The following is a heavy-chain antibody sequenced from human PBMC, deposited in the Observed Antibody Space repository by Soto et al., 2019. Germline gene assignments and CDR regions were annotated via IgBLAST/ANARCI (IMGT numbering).Heavy chain of an antibody. J-gene: IGHJ6*02. CDR1: GGSISSSNW. D-gene: IGHD3-10*01. CDR2: IYHSGST. V-gene: IGHV4-4*02. CDR3: ARGYYYGSGSYFYYYGMDV. Sequence: SETLSLTCAVSGGSISSSNWWSWVRQPPGKGLEWIGEIYHSGSTNYNPSLKSRVTISVDKSKNQFSLKLSSVTAADTAVYYCARGYYYGSGSYFYYYGMDVWGQGTTVT.